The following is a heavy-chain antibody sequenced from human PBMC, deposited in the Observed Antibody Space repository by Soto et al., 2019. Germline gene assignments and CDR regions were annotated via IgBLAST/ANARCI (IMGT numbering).Heavy chain of an antibody. CDR2: IIHIFGTA. J-gene: IGHJ4*02. CDR1: GGTFSSYA. Sequence: QVQLVQSGAEVKKPGSSVKVSCKASGGTFSSYAISWVRQAPGQGLEWMGGIIHIFGTANYAQKFQGRVTITADESTSTAYMELSSLRSEDTAVYYCATIEPYCGGDCHFDYWGQGTLFTVSS. V-gene: IGHV1-69*01. D-gene: IGHD2-21*02. CDR3: ATIEPYCGGDCHFDY.